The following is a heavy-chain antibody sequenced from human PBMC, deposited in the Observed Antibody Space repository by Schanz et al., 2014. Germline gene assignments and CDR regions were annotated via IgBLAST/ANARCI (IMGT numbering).Heavy chain of an antibody. CDR3: ARDFSAYVGNYFDY. CDR1: GYTFTSYG. D-gene: IGHD5-12*01. Sequence: QVQLVQSGTEVKKPGASVKVSCKASGYTFTSYGINWVRQAPGQGLEWMGWISAYNGNTNYAQKFQGRVTITADKSTSTAAMELRSLRSDDTAVYYCARDFSAYVGNYFDYWGQGTLVTVSS. CDR2: ISAYNGNT. J-gene: IGHJ4*02. V-gene: IGHV1-18*01.